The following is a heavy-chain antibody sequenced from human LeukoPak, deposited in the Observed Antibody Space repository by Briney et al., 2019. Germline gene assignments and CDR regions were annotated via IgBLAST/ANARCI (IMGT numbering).Heavy chain of an antibody. CDR2: ISGSSSTI. D-gene: IGHD2-8*01. CDR3: ARDGVHPWPNWFDP. CDR1: GFTFSSYS. Sequence: GSLRLSCAASGFTFSSYSMNWVRQAPGKGLEWVSYISGSSSTIYYADSVKGRFTISRDNAKNSLYLQMNSLRAEDTAVYYCARDGVHPWPNWFDPWGQGTLVTVSS. V-gene: IGHV3-48*01. J-gene: IGHJ5*02.